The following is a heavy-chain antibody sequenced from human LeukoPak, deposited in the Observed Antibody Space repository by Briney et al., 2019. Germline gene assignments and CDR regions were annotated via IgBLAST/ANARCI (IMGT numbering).Heavy chain of an antibody. D-gene: IGHD1/OR15-1a*01. V-gene: IGHV1-2*02. CDR1: GYTLNSYD. CDR2: IDPERGGT. CDR3: SMAASAWHNPGNF. J-gene: IGHJ1*01. Sequence: ASVKVSCKASGYTLNSYDMHGGRQVPGQGFEWMGWIDPERGGTNYARDFQGRVTMTRATSIRTVYMELSSLRSDDTAVDDCSMAASAWHNPGNFWGQGSLVTVSS.